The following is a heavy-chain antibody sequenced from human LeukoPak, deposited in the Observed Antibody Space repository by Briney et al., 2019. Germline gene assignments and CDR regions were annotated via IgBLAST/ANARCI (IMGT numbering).Heavy chain of an antibody. CDR1: GFTFSNAW. CDR3: TTGLTYYYDSSGYYFDY. Sequence: GGSLRLSCAASGFTFSNAWMSWVRQAPGKGLEWVGRIKSNTDGGTTDYAAPVKGRFTISRDDSKNTLYLQMNSLKTEDTAVYYCTTGLTYYYDSSGYYFDYWGQGTLVTVSS. D-gene: IGHD3-22*01. J-gene: IGHJ4*02. V-gene: IGHV3-15*01. CDR2: IKSNTDGGTT.